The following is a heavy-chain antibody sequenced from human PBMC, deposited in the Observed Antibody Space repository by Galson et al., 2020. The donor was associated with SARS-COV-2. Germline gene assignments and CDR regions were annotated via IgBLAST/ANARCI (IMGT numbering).Heavy chain of an antibody. J-gene: IGHJ4*02. CDR1: GFTVSNNY. CDR2: IYSGGRT. CDR3: ARDYCSGGSCYLDY. D-gene: IGHD2-15*01. V-gene: IGHV3-53*01. Sequence: GGSLRLSCAASGFTVSNNYMSWVRQAPGKGLEWVSAIYSGGRTYYADSVKGRFTISRDNSKNTLNLQINSLRAEDTAVYYCARDYCSGGSCYLDYWGQGTLVTVSS.